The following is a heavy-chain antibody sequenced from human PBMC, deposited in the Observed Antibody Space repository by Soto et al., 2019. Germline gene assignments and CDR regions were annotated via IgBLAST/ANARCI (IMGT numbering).Heavy chain of an antibody. CDR1: GFTFSDYY. D-gene: IGHD3-3*01. Sequence: GGSLRLSCAASGFTFSDYYMSWIRQAPGKGLEWVSSISSSSSYIYYADSVKGRFTISRDNAKNSLYLQMNSLRAEDTAVYYCARDVPVPVARFLEWLPKNYGMDVWGQGTTVTVSS. CDR2: ISSSSSYI. CDR3: ARDVPVPVARFLEWLPKNYGMDV. V-gene: IGHV3-11*06. J-gene: IGHJ6*02.